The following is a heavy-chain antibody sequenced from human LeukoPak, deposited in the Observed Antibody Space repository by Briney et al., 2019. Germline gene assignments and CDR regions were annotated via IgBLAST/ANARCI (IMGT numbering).Heavy chain of an antibody. J-gene: IGHJ6*03. D-gene: IGHD4-17*01. CDR2: ISGSGGST. CDR1: GFTFSSYN. CDR3: ARDRWPVTRIQYYYSMDV. V-gene: IGHV3-23*01. Sequence: GGSLRLSCAVSGFTFSSYNMNWVRQAPGKGVDLVSAISGSGGSTYYADSVKGRFTISRDNSKNTLYLQMNSLRSEDTAVYYCARDRWPVTRIQYYYSMDVWGKGTTVTVSS.